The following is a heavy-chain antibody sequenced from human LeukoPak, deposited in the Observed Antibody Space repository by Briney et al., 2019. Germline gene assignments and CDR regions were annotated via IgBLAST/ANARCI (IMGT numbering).Heavy chain of an antibody. Sequence: GGSLRLSCAASGFTFSSYWMHWVRQTPGKGLVWVSRINNDGSSTRNADAAKGRFTISRDNSKNTLYLKMNSLRAEETGVYYCARGGENWNYYDYGMDVWGQGTAVTVSS. CDR1: GFTFSSYW. CDR2: INNDGSST. J-gene: IGHJ6*02. D-gene: IGHD1-1*01. V-gene: IGHV3-74*01. CDR3: ARGGENWNYYDYGMDV.